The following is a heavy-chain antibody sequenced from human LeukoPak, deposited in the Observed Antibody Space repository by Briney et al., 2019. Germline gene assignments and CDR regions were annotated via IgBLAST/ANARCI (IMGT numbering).Heavy chain of an antibody. CDR1: GFPFRSYA. D-gene: IGHD1-26*01. J-gene: IGHJ4*02. CDR3: AKDYSGSYTNLDY. V-gene: IGHV3-23*01. Sequence: PGGSLRLSCAASGFPFRSYAMTWVRQAPGKGLEWVSTISGSAYYADSVKGRFTISRDNSKNTLYLQMNSLRVEDSAVYYCAKDYSGSYTNLDYWGQGTQVTVSS. CDR2: ISGSA.